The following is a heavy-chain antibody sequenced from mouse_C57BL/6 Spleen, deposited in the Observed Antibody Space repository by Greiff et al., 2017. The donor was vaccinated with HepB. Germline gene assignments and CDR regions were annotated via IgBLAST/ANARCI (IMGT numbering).Heavy chain of an antibody. CDR1: GYTFTSYW. J-gene: IGHJ3*01. Sequence: VQLQQSGAELVKPGASVKMSCKASGYTFTSYWITWVKQRPGQGLEWIGDIYPGSGSTNYNEKFKSKATLTVDTSSSTAYMQLSSLTSEDSAVYDCARRGYYSNPWFAYWGQGTLVTVSA. V-gene: IGHV1-55*01. CDR3: ARRGYYSNPWFAY. CDR2: IYPGSGST. D-gene: IGHD2-5*01.